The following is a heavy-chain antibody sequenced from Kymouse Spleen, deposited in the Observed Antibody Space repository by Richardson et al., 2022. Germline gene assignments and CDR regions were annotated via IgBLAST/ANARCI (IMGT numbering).Heavy chain of an antibody. CDR2: IYYSGST. V-gene: IGHV4-39*01. CDR3: AREGSGSYYLNWFDP. J-gene: IGHJ5*02. Sequence: QLQLQESGPGLVKPSETLSLTCTVSGGSISSSSYYWGWIRQPPGKGLEWIGSIYYSGSTYYNPSLKSRVTISVDTSKNQFSLKLSSVTAADTAVYYCAREGSGSYYLNWFDPWGQGTLVTVSS. D-gene: IGHD3-10*01. CDR1: GGSISSSSYY.